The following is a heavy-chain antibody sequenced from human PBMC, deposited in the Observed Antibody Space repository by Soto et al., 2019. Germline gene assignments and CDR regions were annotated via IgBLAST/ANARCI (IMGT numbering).Heavy chain of an antibody. CDR1: GYTFTSYG. V-gene: IGHV1-18*01. D-gene: IGHD1-1*01. CDR3: ARGRYGDY. CDR2: ISAHNGNT. J-gene: IGHJ4*02. Sequence: QVHLVQSGAEVKKPGASVKVSCKASGYTFTSYGITWVRQAPGQGLEWMGWISAHNGNTDYGQKLQCRVIVTRDTSTSTAYMELRILISDDTAVYYCARGRYGDYWGQGALVTVSS.